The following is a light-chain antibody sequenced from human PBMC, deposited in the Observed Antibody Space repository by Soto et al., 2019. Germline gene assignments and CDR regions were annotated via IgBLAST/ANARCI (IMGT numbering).Light chain of an antibody. Sequence: QAVLTQPASVSVSPGQSITISCTGTSNDIGNYNLVSWYQHHPGKAPKLMIYVDSKRPSGVSNRFSASKSGNTASLTISGLQAEDEADYYCCSYAGSFYVFGTVTKVTVL. CDR1: SNDIGNYNL. CDR3: CSYAGSFYV. V-gene: IGLV2-23*01. CDR2: VDS. J-gene: IGLJ1*01.